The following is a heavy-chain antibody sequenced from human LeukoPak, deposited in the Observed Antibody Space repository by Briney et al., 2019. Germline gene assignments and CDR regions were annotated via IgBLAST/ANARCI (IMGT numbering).Heavy chain of an antibody. V-gene: IGHV4-34*01. CDR3: ARSHDHLWGNYPDY. J-gene: IGHJ4*02. D-gene: IGHD3-16*02. CDR1: GGSFSGYY. Sequence: SETLSLTCAVYGGSFSGYYWSWIRQPPGKGLEWIGEIHHDGRVNYNPSLKSRVTLSVDKSKNQFSLRLNSVTAADTAMYYCARSHDHLWGNYPDYWGQGTLVTVSS. CDR2: IHHDGRV.